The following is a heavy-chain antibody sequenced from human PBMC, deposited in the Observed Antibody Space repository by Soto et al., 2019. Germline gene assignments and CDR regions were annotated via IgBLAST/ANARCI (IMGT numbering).Heavy chain of an antibody. V-gene: IGHV4-59*01. J-gene: IGHJ4*02. Sequence: QVQLQESGPGLVKPSETLSLTCTVSGGSISSYYWSWIRQPPGKGLEWIGYSYYSGSTNYNPSLKSRVTRSVDTSKYQFSLKLSSVTAEDTAVYYCERHDYYDSSGAGSFDYWGQGTLVTVSS. CDR3: ERHDYYDSSGAGSFDY. CDR2: SYYSGST. D-gene: IGHD3-22*01. CDR1: GGSISSYY.